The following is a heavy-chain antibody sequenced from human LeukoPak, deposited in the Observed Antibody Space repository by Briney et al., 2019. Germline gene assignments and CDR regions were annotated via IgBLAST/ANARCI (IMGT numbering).Heavy chain of an antibody. D-gene: IGHD6-19*01. V-gene: IGHV1-8*01. CDR2: MNPNSGNT. CDR3: ARPQSGIAVAGHQVSYGMDV. CDR1: GYTFTSYD. Sequence: ASVKLSCKASGYTFTSYDINWVRQANGHGLEWMGWMNPNSGNTGYAQKFQGRVTMTRNTSISTAYMELSTLRSEDTAVYYCARPQSGIAVAGHQVSYGMDVWGQGTTVTVSS. J-gene: IGHJ6*02.